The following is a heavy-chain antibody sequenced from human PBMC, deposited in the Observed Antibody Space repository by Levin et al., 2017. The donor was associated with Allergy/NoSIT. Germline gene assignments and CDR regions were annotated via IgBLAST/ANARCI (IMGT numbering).Heavy chain of an antibody. V-gene: IGHV5-10-1*01. CDR1: GYSFTSYW. Sequence: GESLKISCKGSGYSFTSYWISWVRQMPGKGLEWMGRIDPSDSNTNYSPPFQGHVTISADKSISTAYLQWSSLKASDTAMYYCARLSSGSYYNDYYYFGMDVWGQGTTVTVSS. J-gene: IGHJ6*02. CDR3: ARLSSGSYYNDYYYFGMDV. D-gene: IGHD3-10*01. CDR2: IDPSDSNT.